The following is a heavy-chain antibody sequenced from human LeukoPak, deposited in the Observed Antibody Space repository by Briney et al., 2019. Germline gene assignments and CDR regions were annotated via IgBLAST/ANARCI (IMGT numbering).Heavy chain of an antibody. V-gene: IGHV1-18*01. D-gene: IGHD3-22*01. CDR1: GYTFTSYG. J-gene: IGHJ4*01. CDR3: AREYNYDSSGYYSSHLLLV. CDR2: ISAYNGNT. Sequence: ASVKVSCKASGYTFTSYGISWVRQAPGQGLEWMGWISAYNGNTNYAQKLQGRVTMTTDTSTSTAYMGLRSIRSDDTAVYYCAREYNYDSSGYYSSHLLLVWGHGTLVTVSS.